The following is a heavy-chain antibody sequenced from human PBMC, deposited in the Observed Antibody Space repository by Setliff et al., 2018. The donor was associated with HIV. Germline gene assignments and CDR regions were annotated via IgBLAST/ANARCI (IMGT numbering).Heavy chain of an antibody. V-gene: IGHV1-2*02. CDR1: GYTFTGYY. D-gene: IGHD3-22*01. CDR2: INPNSGGT. J-gene: IGHJ4*02. Sequence: ASVKVSCKASGYTFTGYYMHWVRQAPGQGFEWMGWINPNSGGTNYAQKLQGRVTMTRDTSISTTYVELSSATAADTAVYYCARSRLHYYDSSGYYPSYFDYWGQGTLVTVSS. CDR3: ARSRLHYYDSSGYYPSYFDY.